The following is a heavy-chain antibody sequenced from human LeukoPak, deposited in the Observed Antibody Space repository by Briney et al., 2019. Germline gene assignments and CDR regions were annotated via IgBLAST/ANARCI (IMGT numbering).Heavy chain of an antibody. CDR2: INPDSGAT. Sequence: ASVKVSCTASGHTFSDYYMHWVRQAPGQGLEWMGWINPDSGATNYAQKSRGRVTMTRDTSTSTAYMELTRLKSDDTAVYYCARAYDILTPFDYWGQGTLVTVSS. J-gene: IGHJ4*02. CDR3: ARAYDILTPFDY. V-gene: IGHV1-2*02. D-gene: IGHD3-9*01. CDR1: GHTFSDYY.